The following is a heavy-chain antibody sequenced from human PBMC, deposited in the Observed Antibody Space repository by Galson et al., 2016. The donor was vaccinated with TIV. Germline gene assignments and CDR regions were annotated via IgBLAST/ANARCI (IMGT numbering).Heavy chain of an antibody. J-gene: IGHJ4*02. CDR2: IYTNGRT. CDR3: ARQNDYLYYFDY. Sequence: SLRLSCAASGFRFNSYAMNWVRQAPGKGLEWISVIYTNGRTFYADSVKGRFTISRDNSKNTLYLQMNSLRPEDTALYYCARQNDYLYYFDYWGQGTLVTVSS. V-gene: IGHV3-53*05. CDR1: GFRFNSYA. D-gene: IGHD4/OR15-4a*01.